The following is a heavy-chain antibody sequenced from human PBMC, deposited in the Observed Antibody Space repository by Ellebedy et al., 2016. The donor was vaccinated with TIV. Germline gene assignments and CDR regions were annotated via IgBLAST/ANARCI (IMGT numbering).Heavy chain of an antibody. CDR2: NGYNIGSA. CDR3: ARDNMGSLDY. D-gene: IGHD3-10*01. CDR1: GGSLSSYG. V-gene: IGHV4-59*01. Sequence: MPSETLSLTCTVSGGSLSSYGWGWIRQPTGKGLEWIGYNGYNIGSANYNPALKSRVTILVDTSKNQFSLRLSSVSAADTAMYYCARDNMGSLDYWGQGILVTVSS. J-gene: IGHJ4*02.